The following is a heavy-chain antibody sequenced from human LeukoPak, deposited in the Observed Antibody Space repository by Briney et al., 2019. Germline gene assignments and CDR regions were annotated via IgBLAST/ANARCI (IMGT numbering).Heavy chain of an antibody. J-gene: IGHJ4*02. D-gene: IGHD3-22*01. Sequence: PGGSLRLSCAASGFTFSIYAMNWVRQAPGKGLEWVSSISSSSIYMYYADSLKGRFIISRDNAKNSLYLQMNSLRAEDTAVYYCARGYYYDTSGYPPFDYWGQGTLVTVSS. CDR2: ISSSSIYM. V-gene: IGHV3-21*01. CDR1: GFTFSIYA. CDR3: ARGYYYDTSGYPPFDY.